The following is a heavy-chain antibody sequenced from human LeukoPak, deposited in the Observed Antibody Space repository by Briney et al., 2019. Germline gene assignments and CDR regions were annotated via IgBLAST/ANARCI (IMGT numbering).Heavy chain of an antibody. Sequence: SETLSLTCTVSGGXISNYYCSWIRQPPGKGLEWIGYIYYSGSTNYNPSLKSRVTISVDTSKNQFSLKLTSVTAADTAVYYCARLSRIAAPDYWGQGTLVTVSS. D-gene: IGHD6-13*01. CDR2: IYYSGST. CDR3: ARLSRIAAPDY. V-gene: IGHV4-59*08. CDR1: GGXISNYY. J-gene: IGHJ4*02.